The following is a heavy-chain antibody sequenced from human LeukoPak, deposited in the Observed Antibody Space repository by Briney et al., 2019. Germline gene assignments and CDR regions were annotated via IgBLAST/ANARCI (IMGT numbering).Heavy chain of an antibody. Sequence: QVQLQESGPGLVKPSETLSLTCTVSSGSITSYYWSWIRQPPGKELEWIGKSYYSGSTNYNPSLKSRVTISVDTSKKQFSLKLSSVTAADTAVYYCARDTVTAYYEAFDIWGQGTMVTVSS. CDR2: SYYSGST. D-gene: IGHD4-11*01. CDR1: SGSITSYY. J-gene: IGHJ3*02. CDR3: ARDTVTAYYEAFDI. V-gene: IGHV4-59*12.